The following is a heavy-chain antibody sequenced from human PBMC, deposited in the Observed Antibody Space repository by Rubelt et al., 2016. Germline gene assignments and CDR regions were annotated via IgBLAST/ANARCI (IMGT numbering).Heavy chain of an antibody. Sequence: QVQLVQSGAEVKKPGASVKVSCKASGYTFTSYGISWVRQAPGQGLEWMGWLSAYNGNTNYAQKLLGRVTMTTDTSTSTAYMELRSLRSDDTAVYYCARVMITFGGVIEVGWFDPWGQGTLVTVSS. CDR1: GYTFTSYG. CDR2: LSAYNGNT. CDR3: ARVMITFGGVIEVGWFDP. V-gene: IGHV1-18*01. D-gene: IGHD3-16*02. J-gene: IGHJ5*02.